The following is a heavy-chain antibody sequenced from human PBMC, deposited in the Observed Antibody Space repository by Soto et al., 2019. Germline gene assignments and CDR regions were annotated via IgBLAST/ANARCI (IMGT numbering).Heavy chain of an antibody. CDR3: ARDPGVYTGPLMDF. CDR2: ISAYNGNT. V-gene: IGHV1-18*04. CDR1: GYTFTNYG. J-gene: IGHJ6*02. D-gene: IGHD1-26*01. Sequence: QVQMVQSGAEVKKPGASVRVSCKASGYTFTNYGVTWVRQAPGQGLEWMGWISAYNGNTNYAQQFQDRVLMTTDTSTSTAYMELRSLRFDDTAVYYCARDPGVYTGPLMDFWGQGTTVTVSS.